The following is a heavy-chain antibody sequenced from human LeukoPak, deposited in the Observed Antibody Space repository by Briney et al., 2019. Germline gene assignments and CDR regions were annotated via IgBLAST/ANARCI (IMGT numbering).Heavy chain of an antibody. J-gene: IGHJ4*02. D-gene: IGHD5-24*01. CDR2: ITTNTGNP. V-gene: IGHV7-4-1*02. CDR3: ARDASTIRFDH. Sequence: GASVKVSCKASGYTFTTHSINWLRQAPGQGLEWMGWITTNTGNPTYAQGFTGRFVFSLDTSVSTAYLQISSLKAEDTAVYYCARDASTIRFDHWGQGTLVTVSS. CDR1: GYTFTTHS.